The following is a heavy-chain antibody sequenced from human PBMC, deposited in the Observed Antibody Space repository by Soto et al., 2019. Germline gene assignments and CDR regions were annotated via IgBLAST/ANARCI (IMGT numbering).Heavy chain of an antibody. V-gene: IGHV3-30*18. CDR3: AKDWGSPYGDYYFDY. CDR1: GFTFSSYG. J-gene: IGHJ4*02. Sequence: GGSLRLSCAASGFTFSSYGMHWVRQAPGKGLEWVAVISYDGSNKYYADSVKGRFTISRDNSKNTLYLQMNSLRAEDTAVYYCAKDWGSPYGDYYFDYWGQGTLVTVSS. D-gene: IGHD3-16*01. CDR2: ISYDGSNK.